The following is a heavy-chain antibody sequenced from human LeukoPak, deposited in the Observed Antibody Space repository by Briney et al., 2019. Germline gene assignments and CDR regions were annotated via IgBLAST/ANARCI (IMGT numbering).Heavy chain of an antibody. D-gene: IGHD6-13*01. CDR1: GGSISSYY. J-gene: IGHJ4*02. Sequence: SETLSLTCTVSGGSISSYYWSWIRQPPGKGLEWIGYIYYSGSTNYNPSLKSRVTISVDTSKNQFSLKLSSATAADTAVYYCARHDSYSSSWYDYWGQGTLVTVSS. V-gene: IGHV4-59*08. CDR3: ARHDSYSSSWYDY. CDR2: IYYSGST.